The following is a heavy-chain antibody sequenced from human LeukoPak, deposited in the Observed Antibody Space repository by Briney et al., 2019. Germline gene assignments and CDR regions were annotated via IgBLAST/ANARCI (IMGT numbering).Heavy chain of an antibody. CDR2: ISAYNGNT. CDR3: ARGYMVRGARGVWFDP. J-gene: IGHJ5*02. D-gene: IGHD3-10*01. CDR1: GYTFTSYG. V-gene: IGHV1-18*01. Sequence: ASVKVSCKASGYTFTSYGISWVRQAPGQGLEWMGWISAYNGNTNYAQKLQGRVTMTTDTSTSTAYMELRSLRSDDTAVYYCARGYMVRGARGVWFDPWGQGTLVTVSS.